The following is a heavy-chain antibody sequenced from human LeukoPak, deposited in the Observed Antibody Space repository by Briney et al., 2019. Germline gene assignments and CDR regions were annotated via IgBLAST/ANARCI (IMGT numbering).Heavy chain of an antibody. V-gene: IGHV1-2*02. CDR2: INPNSGGT. CDR1: GYTFTVYY. Sequence: GASVKVSRKASGYTFTVYYMHWVRQAPGQGLEWMGWINPNSGGTNYAQKFQGRVTMTRDTSISTAHMELSRLRSDDTAVYYCARDRSPEAAFDIWGQGTMVTVSS. J-gene: IGHJ3*02. CDR3: ARDRSPEAAFDI.